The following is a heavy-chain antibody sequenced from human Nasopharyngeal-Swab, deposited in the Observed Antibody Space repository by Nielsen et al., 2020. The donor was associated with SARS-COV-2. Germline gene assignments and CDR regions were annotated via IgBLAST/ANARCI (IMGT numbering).Heavy chain of an antibody. J-gene: IGHJ1*01. Sequence: SETLSLTCAVYGGSFSGYYWSWIRQPPGKGLEWIGEINHSGSTNYNPSLKSRVTISVDTSKNQFSLKLSSVTAADTAVYYCASHRQSGGPRAEYFQHWGQGTLVTVSS. CDR2: INHSGST. CDR1: GGSFSGYY. D-gene: IGHD5-12*01. CDR3: ASHRQSGGPRAEYFQH. V-gene: IGHV4-34*01.